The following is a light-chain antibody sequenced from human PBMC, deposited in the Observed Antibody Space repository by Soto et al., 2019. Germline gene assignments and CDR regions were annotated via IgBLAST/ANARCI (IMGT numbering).Light chain of an antibody. J-gene: IGLJ2*01. CDR3: SSYAGSNVV. CDR2: EVS. V-gene: IGLV2-8*01. CDR1: SSDVGGYNY. Sequence: SVVTQPPSPSGSPGEAVTISCTGTSSDVGGYNYVSWYQQHPGKAPKLMIYEVSMRPSGVPDRFSGSKSGNTASLTVSGLQAEDEADYYCSSYAGSNVVFGGGTQQTVL.